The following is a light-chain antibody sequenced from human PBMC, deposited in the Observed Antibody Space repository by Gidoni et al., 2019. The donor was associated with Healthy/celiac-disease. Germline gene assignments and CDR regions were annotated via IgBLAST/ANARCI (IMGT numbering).Light chain of an antibody. Sequence: DIQMNQSQSSLSASVGDRVTITCRASQSISSYLNWYQQKPGKAPKLRIYAASSLQSGVPSRFSGSGSGTDFTLTISSLQPEDFATYYCQQSYSTPQTFGQGTKVEIK. V-gene: IGKV1-39*01. CDR3: QQSYSTPQT. CDR1: QSISSY. CDR2: AAS. J-gene: IGKJ1*01.